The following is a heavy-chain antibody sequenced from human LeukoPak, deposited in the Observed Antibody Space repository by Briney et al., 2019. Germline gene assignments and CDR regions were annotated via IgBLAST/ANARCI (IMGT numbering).Heavy chain of an antibody. Sequence: SETLSLTCAVYGGSFSGYYWSWIRQPPGKGLEWIGEINHSGSTNYNPSLKSRVTISVDTSKSQFSLKLSSVTAADTAVYYCARATRLRYFDWGQGTLVTVSS. D-gene: IGHD3-9*01. CDR3: ARATRLRYFD. CDR2: INHSGST. V-gene: IGHV4-34*01. CDR1: GGSFSGYY. J-gene: IGHJ4*02.